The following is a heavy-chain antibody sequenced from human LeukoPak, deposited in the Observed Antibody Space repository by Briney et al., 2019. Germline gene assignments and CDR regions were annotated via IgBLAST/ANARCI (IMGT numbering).Heavy chain of an antibody. D-gene: IGHD6-19*01. J-gene: IGHJ4*02. CDR1: GGSISSSSYY. V-gene: IGHV4-39*01. CDR3: ARHAVLTYYYDY. CDR2: IYYSGST. Sequence: SQTLSLTCAVSGGSISSSSYYWGWIRQPPGKGLEWIGSIYYSGSTYYNPSLKSRVTISVDTSKNQFSLKLSSVTAADTAVYYCARHAVLTYYYDYWGQGTLVTVPS.